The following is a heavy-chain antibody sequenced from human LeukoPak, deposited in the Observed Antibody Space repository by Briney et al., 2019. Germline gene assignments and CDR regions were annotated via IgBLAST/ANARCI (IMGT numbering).Heavy chain of an antibody. J-gene: IGHJ4*02. CDR2: LSNSGSSI. CDR1: GISMSGYF. V-gene: IGHV3-11*01. Sequence: TGGSLRLSCAASGISMSGYFMSWIRQAPGKGLSWVAYLSNSGSSIYYAESVKGRFTISRDNANNSLFLQMNNLRVDDTALYYCTREPNDYGDNGRHYWGQGTLVTVSA. D-gene: IGHD4-17*01. CDR3: TREPNDYGDNGRHY.